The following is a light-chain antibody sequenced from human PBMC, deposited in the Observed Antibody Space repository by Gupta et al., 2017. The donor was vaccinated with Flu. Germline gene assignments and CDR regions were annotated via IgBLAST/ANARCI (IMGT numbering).Light chain of an antibody. CDR3: MQALQTTPYT. CDR1: QSLLHNNGFNY. CDR2: LAS. J-gene: IGKJ2*01. V-gene: IGKV2-28*01. Sequence: DIVMTQSPLSLPVTPGEPASISCRSSQSLLHNNGFNYLDWYLQKPGQSPQLLIYLASNRASGVPDRFSGSGSGTDVTLQISRVEAEDVGIYYCMQALQTTPYTFGQGNQLELE.